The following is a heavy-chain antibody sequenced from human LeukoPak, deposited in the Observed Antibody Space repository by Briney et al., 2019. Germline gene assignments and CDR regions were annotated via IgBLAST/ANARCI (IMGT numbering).Heavy chain of an antibody. J-gene: IGHJ4*02. CDR3: ARDYGDYHRD. Sequence: PGGSLRLSCAASGFTFDDYGMSWIRQPAGKGLEWIGRIYTSGSTNYNPSLKSRVTMSVDTSKNQFSLKLSSVTAADTAVYYCARDYGDYHRDWGQGTLVTVSS. V-gene: IGHV4-4*07. CDR2: IYTSGST. D-gene: IGHD4-17*01. CDR1: GFTFDDYG.